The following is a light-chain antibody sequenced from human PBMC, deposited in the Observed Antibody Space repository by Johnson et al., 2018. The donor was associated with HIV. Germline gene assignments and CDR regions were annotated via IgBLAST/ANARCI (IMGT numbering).Light chain of an antibody. CDR2: DNN. J-gene: IGLJ1*01. Sequence: QSVLTQPPSVSAAPGQKVTISCSGSSSNIGNNYVSWYQQLPGTAPTLLIYDNNKRPPGIPDRFSGSKSGTSATLGIIELQTGDEADYYCGTWDSSLSAYVFGTGTKVTVL. CDR3: GTWDSSLSAYV. V-gene: IGLV1-51*01. CDR1: SSNIGNNY.